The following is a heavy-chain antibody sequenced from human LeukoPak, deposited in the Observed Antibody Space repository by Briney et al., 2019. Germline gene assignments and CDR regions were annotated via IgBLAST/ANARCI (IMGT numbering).Heavy chain of an antibody. Sequence: PGGSLRLFCAASGFTFSSHSMSWVRQAPGKGLEWVSSIDSSSSHIYYADSMEGRFTISRDNAKNSLFLQMNSLRAEDTAVYYCARDFRTQLDGYSPPYHFDYWGQGAQVTVSS. D-gene: IGHD5-24*01. CDR1: GFTFSSHS. V-gene: IGHV3-21*01. CDR3: ARDFRTQLDGYSPPYHFDY. J-gene: IGHJ4*02. CDR2: IDSSSSHI.